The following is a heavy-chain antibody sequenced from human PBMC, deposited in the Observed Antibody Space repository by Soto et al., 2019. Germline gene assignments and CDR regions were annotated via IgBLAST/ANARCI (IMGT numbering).Heavy chain of an antibody. J-gene: IGHJ4*02. CDR3: ARQWDY. V-gene: IGHV4-59*08. CDR2: IYDSERT. CDR1: GASIRSDY. Sequence: QVQLQESGPGLVKPSETLSLTCAVSGASIRSDYWSWIRQIPGRGLDWIGYIYDSERTNYNPSLRSRVTISADTSKTQFSLKVRSVTAADTAVYYCARQWDYWGQGILVTVSS.